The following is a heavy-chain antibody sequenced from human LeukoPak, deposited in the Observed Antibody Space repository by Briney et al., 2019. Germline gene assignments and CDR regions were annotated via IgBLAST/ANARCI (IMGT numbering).Heavy chain of an antibody. D-gene: IGHD5-18*01. CDR3: ARGGGQLWAASDY. V-gene: IGHV1-69*04. CDR2: IIPILGIA. Sequence: GASVTVSCKASGGTFSSYAISWVRQAPGQGLEWMGRIIPILGIANYAQKFQGRVTITADESTSTAYMELSSLRSEDTAVYYCARGGGQLWAASDYWGQGTLVTVSS. CDR1: GGTFSSYA. J-gene: IGHJ4*02.